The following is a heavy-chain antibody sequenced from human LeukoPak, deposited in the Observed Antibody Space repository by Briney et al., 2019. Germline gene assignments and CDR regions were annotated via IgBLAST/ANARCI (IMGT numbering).Heavy chain of an antibody. V-gene: IGHV1-69*01. CDR1: GGTFSSYA. D-gene: IGHD3-3*01. Sequence: GSSVKVSCKASGGTFSSYAISWVRQAPGQGLEWMGGIIPIFGTANYAQKFQGRVTITADESTSTAYMEPSSLRSEDTAVYYCARDRGVATIYGMDVWGKGTTVTDSS. CDR2: IIPIFGTA. CDR3: ARDRGVATIYGMDV. J-gene: IGHJ6*04.